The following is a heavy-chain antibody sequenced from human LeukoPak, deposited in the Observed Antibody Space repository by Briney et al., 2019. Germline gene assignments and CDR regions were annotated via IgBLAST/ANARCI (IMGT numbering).Heavy chain of an antibody. Sequence: GGSLRLSCAASGFTFSNAWMSWVRQAPGKGLEWVGRIRRETDGGTTDYAAPVKGRFTISRDDSKNTLYLHMNSLKTEDTGVYYCSTAVAGPYYFDSWGQGTLVTVSS. D-gene: IGHD6-19*01. J-gene: IGHJ4*02. CDR1: GFTFSNAW. CDR2: IRRETDGGTT. V-gene: IGHV3-15*01. CDR3: STAVAGPYYFDS.